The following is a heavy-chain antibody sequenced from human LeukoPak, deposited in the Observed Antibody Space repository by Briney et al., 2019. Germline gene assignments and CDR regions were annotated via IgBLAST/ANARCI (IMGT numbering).Heavy chain of an antibody. J-gene: IGHJ4*02. CDR1: GFTFSSYD. CDR2: IGTAGDT. CDR3: ARGRTIGQWLAGGVDY. D-gene: IGHD6-19*01. Sequence: GGSLRLSCTASGFTFSSYDMHWVRQATGKGLEWVSAIGTAGDTYYPGSVKGRFTISREDAKNSLYLQMNSLRVEDTAVYYCARGRTIGQWLAGGVDYWGQGTLVTVSS. V-gene: IGHV3-13*01.